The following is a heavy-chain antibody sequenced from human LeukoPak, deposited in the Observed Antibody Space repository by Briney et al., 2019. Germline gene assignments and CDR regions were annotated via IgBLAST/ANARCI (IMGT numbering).Heavy chain of an antibody. J-gene: IGHJ4*02. V-gene: IGHV1-69*06. Sequence: SVKVSCKASGGTFSSYAISWVRQAPGQGLEWMGGIIPIFGTANYAQKFQGRVTITADKSTSTAYMELSSLRSEDTAVYYCARDWGRYCSGGFCDVLGYWGQGTLVTVSS. CDR2: IIPIFGTA. CDR3: ARDWGRYCSGGFCDVLGY. CDR1: GGTFSSYA. D-gene: IGHD2-15*01.